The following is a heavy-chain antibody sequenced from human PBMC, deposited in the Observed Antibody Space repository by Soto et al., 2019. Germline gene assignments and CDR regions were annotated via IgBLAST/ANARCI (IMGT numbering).Heavy chain of an antibody. Sequence: SETLSLTCTVSGGSISSYYWSWIRQPPGKGLEWIGYIYYSGSTNYNPSLKSRVTISVDTSKNQFSLKLSSVTAADTAVYYCARVGATTYYYYGMDVWGQGTTVTV. J-gene: IGHJ6*02. D-gene: IGHD1-26*01. CDR2: IYYSGST. V-gene: IGHV4-59*01. CDR1: GGSISSYY. CDR3: ARVGATTYYYYGMDV.